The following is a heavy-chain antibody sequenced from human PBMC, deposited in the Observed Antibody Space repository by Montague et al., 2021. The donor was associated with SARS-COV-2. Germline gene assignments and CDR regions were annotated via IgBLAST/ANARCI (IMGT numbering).Heavy chain of an antibody. Sequence: TLSLTCTVSGGSISSGGYYWSWIRQHPGKGLEWIGYIYYSGSTYYNPSLKSRVTISVDTSKNQFSLKLSSVTAADTAVYYCAGGGTSKTIFGVVTHVLEVDVWGKGITVTVSS. V-gene: IGHV4-31*03. D-gene: IGHD3-3*01. CDR3: AGGGTSKTIFGVVTHVLEVDV. CDR1: GGSISSGGYY. CDR2: IYYSGST. J-gene: IGHJ6*04.